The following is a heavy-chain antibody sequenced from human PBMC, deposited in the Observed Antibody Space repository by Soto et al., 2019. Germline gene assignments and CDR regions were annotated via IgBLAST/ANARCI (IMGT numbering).Heavy chain of an antibody. J-gene: IGHJ6*02. V-gene: IGHV1-2*02. D-gene: IGHD4-4*01. CDR1: GYTFTGYY. Sequence: ASVKVSCKASGYTFTGYYMHWVRQAPGQGLEWMGWINPNSGGTNYAQKFQGRVTMIRDTSISTAYMELSRLRSDDTAVYYCARDLVTSAYYYYYGMDVWGQGTTVTVS. CDR2: INPNSGGT. CDR3: ARDLVTSAYYYYYGMDV.